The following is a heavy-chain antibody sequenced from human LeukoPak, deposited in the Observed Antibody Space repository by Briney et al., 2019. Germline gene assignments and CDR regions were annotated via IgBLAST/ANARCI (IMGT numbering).Heavy chain of an antibody. CDR1: GGSFSGYY. Sequence: SETLSLTCAVYGGSFSGYYWSWIRQPPGKGLEWIGKINHSGSTNYNPSLKSRVTISVDTSKNQFSLKLSSVTAADTAVYYCARHLGIAARRWWFDPWGQGTLVTVSS. D-gene: IGHD6-6*01. CDR2: INHSGST. V-gene: IGHV4-34*01. J-gene: IGHJ5*02. CDR3: ARHLGIAARRWWFDP.